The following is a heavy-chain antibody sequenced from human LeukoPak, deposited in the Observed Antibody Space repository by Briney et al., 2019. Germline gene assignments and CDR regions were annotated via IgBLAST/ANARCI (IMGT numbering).Heavy chain of an antibody. CDR1: GDSVSSNSAT. V-gene: IGHV6-1*01. D-gene: IGHD6-19*01. J-gene: IGHJ4*02. CDR2: TYYRSKWSN. CDR3: ARFVSGRLDY. Sequence: SQTLSLTCDISGDSVSSNSATWDWTRQSPSRGLEWLGRTYYRSKWSNEYELSVRSRIIIDPDTSKNRFSLQLNSVTPKDTAIYYCARFVSGRLDYWGQGSLVTVSS.